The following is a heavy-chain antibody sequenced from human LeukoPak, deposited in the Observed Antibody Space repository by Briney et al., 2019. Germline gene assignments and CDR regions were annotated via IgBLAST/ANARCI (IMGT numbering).Heavy chain of an antibody. CDR1: GYTFTVYY. V-gene: IGHV1-2*02. CDR2: INPNSGGT. J-gene: IGHJ4*02. Sequence: GASVKVSCKASGYTFTVYYMHGVRQAPGQGLEWMGWINPNSGGTNYAQKFQGRVTMTRDTSISTAYMELRRLRSDDKAVYYCWRAPKPAFDYWGQGTLVTVSS. CDR3: WRAPKPAFDY.